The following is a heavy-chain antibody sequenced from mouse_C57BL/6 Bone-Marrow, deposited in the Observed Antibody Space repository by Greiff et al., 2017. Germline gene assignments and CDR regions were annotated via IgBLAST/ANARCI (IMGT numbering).Heavy chain of an antibody. D-gene: IGHD2-3*01. CDR2: ISSGSSTI. J-gene: IGHJ4*01. Sequence: EVQRVASGGGLVTPGGSLTLSCAASGFTFSDYGMHWVRQVPEKGLEWVAYISSGSSTIYYADTVKGRFTISRDNAKNTLSLQMTSLRAEDTAMDYCARRGLLGAMDYWGQGTSVTVSS. V-gene: IGHV5-17*01. CDR1: GFTFSDYG. CDR3: ARRGLLGAMDY.